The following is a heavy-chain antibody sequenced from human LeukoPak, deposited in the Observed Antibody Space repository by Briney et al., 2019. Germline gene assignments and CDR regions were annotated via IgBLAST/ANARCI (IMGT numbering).Heavy chain of an antibody. V-gene: IGHV3-21*01. D-gene: IGHD3-3*01. CDR2: ISSSSSYI. CDR3: ARFSDFYDFWSGPTSYGMDV. Sequence: GGSLRLSCAGSGFTFSSYSMNWLRQAPGKGLEGVSSISSSSSYIYYADSVKGRFTISRDNAKNSLYLQMNSLRAEDTAVYYCARFSDFYDFWSGPTSYGMDVWGQGTTVTVSS. CDR1: GFTFSSYS. J-gene: IGHJ6*02.